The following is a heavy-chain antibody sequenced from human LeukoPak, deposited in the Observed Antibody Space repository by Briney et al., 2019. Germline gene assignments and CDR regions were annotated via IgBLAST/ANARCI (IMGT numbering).Heavy chain of an antibody. V-gene: IGHV1-2*02. J-gene: IGHJ5*01. CDR2: INPNSGGT. D-gene: IGHD2-2*01. Sequence: ASVKVSCKASGYTFTGYYMHWVRQAPGQGLEWMGWINPNSGGTNYAQKLQGRLTMTTDTSTSTANMELRSLRSDDTAVYYCARGGYCTGTNCRNWFDSWGQGTLVTVSS. CDR1: GYTFTGYY. CDR3: ARGGYCTGTNCRNWFDS.